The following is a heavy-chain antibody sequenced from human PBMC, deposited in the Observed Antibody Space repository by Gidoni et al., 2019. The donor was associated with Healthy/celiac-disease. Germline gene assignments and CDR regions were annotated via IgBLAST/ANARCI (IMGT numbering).Heavy chain of an antibody. Sequence: QVQLQESGPGLVKPSETLSLTCTVSGGSISSYYWSWIRQPPGKGLEWIGYIYYSGSTNYNPSLKSRVTISVDTSKNQFSLKLSSVTAADTAVYYCARHGVSGRSWFDPWGQGTLVTVSS. CDR2: IYYSGST. J-gene: IGHJ5*02. CDR1: GGSISSYY. D-gene: IGHD3-16*01. V-gene: IGHV4-59*08. CDR3: ARHGVSGRSWFDP.